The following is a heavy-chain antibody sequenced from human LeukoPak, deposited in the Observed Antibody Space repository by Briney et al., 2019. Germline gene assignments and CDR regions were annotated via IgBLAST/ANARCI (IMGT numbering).Heavy chain of an antibody. CDR2: IYTSGSP. CDR3: ARQGGYGDHTNWFDP. J-gene: IGHJ5*02. CDR1: GGCISRYY. D-gene: IGHD4-17*01. V-gene: IGHV4-4*09. Sequence: SGTLSLTCTVSGGCISRYYWSWIRQPPGKGLECIGDIYTSGSPNYNPSLKSRVTISVDTSKNQFSLKLSPVTAADTAVYHCARQGGYGDHTNWFDPWGQGTLVTVSS.